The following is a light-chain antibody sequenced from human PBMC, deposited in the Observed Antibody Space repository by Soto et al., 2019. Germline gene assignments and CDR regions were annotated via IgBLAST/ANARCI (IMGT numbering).Light chain of an antibody. Sequence: QSAPTQPASVSGSPGHSITISCTGTSSDVGGYNFVSWYQQKPGKAPKLLIYEVTHRPSGISDRFSGSKSGNMASLTISGLQDEDEASYYCCTYALNRLYVFGSGTKLTVL. V-gene: IGLV2-14*01. CDR2: EVT. J-gene: IGLJ1*01. CDR1: SSDVGGYNF. CDR3: CTYALNRLYV.